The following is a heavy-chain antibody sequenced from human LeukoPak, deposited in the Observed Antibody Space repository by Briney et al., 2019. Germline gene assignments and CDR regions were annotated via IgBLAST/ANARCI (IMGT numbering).Heavy chain of an antibody. CDR2: ISYDGSNK. V-gene: IGHV3-30-3*01. CDR1: GFTFSSYA. D-gene: IGHD2-15*01. Sequence: GGSLRLSCAASGFTFSSYAMHWVRQAPGKGLEWVAVISYDGSNKYYADSVKGRFTISRDNSKNTLYLQMNSLRAEDTAVYYCARYTVVVVAATPTLGMDVWGQGTTVTVSS. J-gene: IGHJ6*02. CDR3: ARYTVVVVAATPTLGMDV.